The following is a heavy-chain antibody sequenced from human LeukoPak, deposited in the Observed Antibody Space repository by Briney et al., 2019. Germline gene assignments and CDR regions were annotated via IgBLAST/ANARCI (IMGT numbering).Heavy chain of an antibody. V-gene: IGHV3-23*01. CDR2: ISGSGGGT. CDR3: AKHSSSWHYFDY. D-gene: IGHD6-13*01. CDR1: GFTFSTYG. J-gene: IGHJ4*02. Sequence: PGGSLRLSCAASGFTFSTYGMSWVRQAPGKGLEWVSAISGSGGGTYFAASVKGRFTISRDNSKNTLFLQMDSLRADDTAVYYCAKHSSSWHYFDYWGQGTLVTVSS.